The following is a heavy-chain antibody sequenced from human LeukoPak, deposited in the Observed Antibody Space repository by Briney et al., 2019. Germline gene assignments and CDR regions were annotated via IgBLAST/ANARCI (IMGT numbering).Heavy chain of an antibody. CDR2: INHSGST. V-gene: IGHV4-34*01. CDR1: GGSFSGYY. D-gene: IGHD6-13*01. J-gene: IGHJ5*02. CDR3: ARRGMAAAGTLNAFDP. Sequence: SETLSLTCAVYGGSFSGYYWSWIRQPPGKGLEWIGEINHSGSTNYNPSLKSRVTISVDTSKNQFSLKLSSVTAADTAVYYCARRGMAAAGTLNAFDPWGQGTLVTVSS.